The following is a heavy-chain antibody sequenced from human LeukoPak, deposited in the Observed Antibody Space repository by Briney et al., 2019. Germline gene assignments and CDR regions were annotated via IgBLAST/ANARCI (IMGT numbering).Heavy chain of an antibody. CDR2: ISGSGGNT. J-gene: IGHJ4*02. D-gene: IGHD3-10*01. V-gene: IGHV3-23*01. Sequence: PGGSLRLSCAASGLTFSNFAMSWVRQAPGKGLEWVSTISGSGGNTYYTYSVKGRFTTSRDNSKKTLFLQMNSLRAEDTAVYYCAKNFGVSTTSFDYWGQGTLVTVSS. CDR1: GLTFSNFA. CDR3: AKNFGVSTTSFDY.